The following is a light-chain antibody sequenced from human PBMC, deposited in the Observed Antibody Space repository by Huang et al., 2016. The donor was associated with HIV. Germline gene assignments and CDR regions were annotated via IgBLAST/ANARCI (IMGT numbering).Light chain of an antibody. V-gene: IGKV1-39*01. CDR2: AAS. CDR3: QQSYSTPLT. Sequence: DIQMTQSPSSLSASVGDRVTITCRESQSIRSYLNWYQQKPGKAPKLLIYAASSLQSGVPSRFSGSGSGTDFTLTISSLQPEDFATYYCQQSYSTPLTFGGGTKVEIK. CDR1: QSIRSY. J-gene: IGKJ4*01.